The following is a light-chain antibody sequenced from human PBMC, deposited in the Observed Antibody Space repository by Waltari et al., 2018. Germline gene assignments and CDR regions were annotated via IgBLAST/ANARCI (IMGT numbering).Light chain of an antibody. CDR3: CSYTNTHVV. Sequence: QSALTQPASVSGSPGQSITISCTGTSSDVGSNNLVSCYQQPPGQAPKLIIYEATKRTSGVSNRFSGSKSGNTASLTISGLQAEDEGDYYCCSYTNTHVVFGGGTKLTVL. J-gene: IGLJ2*01. V-gene: IGLV2-14*02. CDR2: EAT. CDR1: SSDVGSNNL.